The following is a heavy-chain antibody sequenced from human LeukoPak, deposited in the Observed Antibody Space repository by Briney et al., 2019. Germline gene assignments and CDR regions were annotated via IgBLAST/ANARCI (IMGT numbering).Heavy chain of an antibody. CDR1: GLDFDDYG. J-gene: IGHJ4*02. Sequence: GGSLRLSCAVSGLDFDDYGMSWVRQAPGKGLEWVSGINWDGEATEYGDSVKGRFTISRDNAENALYLQMNSLRAEDTALYYCARDLSSSWYSLAYWGRGTLVTVSS. D-gene: IGHD6-13*01. CDR3: ARDLSSSWYSLAY. CDR2: INWDGEAT. V-gene: IGHV3-20*04.